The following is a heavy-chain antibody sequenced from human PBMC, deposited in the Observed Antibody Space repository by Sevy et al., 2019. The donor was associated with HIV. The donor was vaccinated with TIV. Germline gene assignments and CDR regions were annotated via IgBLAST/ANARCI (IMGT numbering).Heavy chain of an antibody. D-gene: IGHD1-26*01. J-gene: IGHJ3*02. Sequence: RGSLRLSFAASGFTFSIYTMSWVRQAPGKGLECVSYIVGSSRTIYYADSVKGRFTISRDNAKNSLYLQMNSLRAEDTAVYYCAREIVGGPFDIWGQGTMVTVSS. CDR1: GFTFSIYT. CDR2: IVGSSRTI. CDR3: AREIVGGPFDI. V-gene: IGHV3-48*01.